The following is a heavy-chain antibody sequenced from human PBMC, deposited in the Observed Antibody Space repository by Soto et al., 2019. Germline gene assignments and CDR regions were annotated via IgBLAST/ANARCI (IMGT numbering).Heavy chain of an antibody. CDR2: IIPILGIA. CDR3: ARACGGDCYSDY. V-gene: IGHV1-69*02. D-gene: IGHD2-21*02. CDR1: GGTFSSYT. Sequence: QVQLVQSGAEVKKPGSSVKVSCKASGGTFSSYTISWVRQAPGQGLEWMGRIIPILGIANYAQKFQGRVXIXAXXSTSTAYMELSSLRSEDTAVYYCARACGGDCYSDYWGQGTLVTVSS. J-gene: IGHJ4*02.